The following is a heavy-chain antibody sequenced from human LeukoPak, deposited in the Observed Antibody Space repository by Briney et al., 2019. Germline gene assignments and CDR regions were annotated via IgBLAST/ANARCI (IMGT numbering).Heavy chain of an antibody. Sequence: GGSLRLSCAASRFTFSSYAMSWVRQAPGKGLEWVSAISGSGGSTYYADSVKGRFTISRDNSKNTLYLQMNSLRAEDTAVYYCAKVVVPAAIYYYYGMDVWGQGTTVTVSS. V-gene: IGHV3-23*01. J-gene: IGHJ6*02. D-gene: IGHD2-2*01. CDR2: ISGSGGST. CDR1: RFTFSSYA. CDR3: AKVVVPAAIYYYYGMDV.